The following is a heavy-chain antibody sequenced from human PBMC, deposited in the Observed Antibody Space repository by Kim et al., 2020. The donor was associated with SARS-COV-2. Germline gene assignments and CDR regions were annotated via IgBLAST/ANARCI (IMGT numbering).Heavy chain of an antibody. V-gene: IGHV1-2*02. CDR1: GYTFTGYY. Sequence: ASVKVSCKASGYTFTGYYMHWVRQAPGQGLEWMGWINPNSGGTNYAQKFQGRVTMTRDTSISTAYMELSRLRSDDTAVYYCASSVIVATTRPSPQADYWGQGTLVTVSS. CDR3: ASSVIVATTRPSPQADY. CDR2: INPNSGGT. D-gene: IGHD5-12*01. J-gene: IGHJ4*02.